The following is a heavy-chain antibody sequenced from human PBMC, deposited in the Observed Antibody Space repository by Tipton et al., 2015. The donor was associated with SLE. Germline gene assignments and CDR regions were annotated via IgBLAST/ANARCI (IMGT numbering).Heavy chain of an antibody. CDR1: GGSISSDY. Sequence: TLSLTCTVSGGSISSDYWNWIRQPPGKGLEWIGYIHYSGSTNYNPSLKTRVTISVDTSKNQFSLKLSSVTAADTAVYYCARAEGAVAGLDYWGQGTLVTVSS. D-gene: IGHD6-19*01. CDR3: ARAEGAVAGLDY. J-gene: IGHJ4*02. V-gene: IGHV4-59*12. CDR2: IHYSGST.